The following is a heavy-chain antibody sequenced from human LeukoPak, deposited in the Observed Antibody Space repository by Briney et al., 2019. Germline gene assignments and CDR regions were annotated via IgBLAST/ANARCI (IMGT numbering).Heavy chain of an antibody. CDR2: INHSGST. Sequence: SETLSLTCAVYGGSFSGYYWSWIRQPPGKGLEWIGEINHSGSTNYNPSLKSRVTISVDTSKNQFSLKLSSVTAADTAVYYCARGFGSANQYWGQGTLVTVSS. CDR1: GGSFSGYY. D-gene: IGHD2-15*01. CDR3: ARGFGSANQY. V-gene: IGHV4-34*01. J-gene: IGHJ4*02.